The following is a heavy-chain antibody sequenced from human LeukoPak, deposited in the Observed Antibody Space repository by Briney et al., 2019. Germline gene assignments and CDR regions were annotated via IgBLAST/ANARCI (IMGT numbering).Heavy chain of an antibody. CDR2: IYYSGST. Sequence: SETLSLTCTVSGGSFSSGSYYWSWIRQPPGKGLEWIGYIYYSGSTNYNPSLKSRVTISVDTSKNQFSLKLSSVTAADTAVYYCARDSGTGSLDYWGQGTLVTVSS. D-gene: IGHD3/OR15-3a*01. CDR3: ARDSGTGSLDY. J-gene: IGHJ4*02. V-gene: IGHV4-61*01. CDR1: GGSFSSGSYY.